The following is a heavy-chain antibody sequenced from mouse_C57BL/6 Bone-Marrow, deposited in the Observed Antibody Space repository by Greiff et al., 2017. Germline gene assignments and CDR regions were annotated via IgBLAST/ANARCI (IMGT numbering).Heavy chain of an antibody. CDR3: KREGGPRCSCVDY. D-gene: IGHD1-1*01. J-gene: IGHJ2*01. CDR2: IYPGNSDT. V-gene: IGHV1-5*01. Sequence: DVQRVESGTVLARPGASVKMSCKTSGYTFTSSWMHWVKQRPGQGLEWIGAIYPGNSDTSYNQKFKGKAKLTAVTSASTTYMELSSLANEDSAVYYCKREGGPRCSCVDYGGQGTTLTVSS. CDR1: GYTFTSSW.